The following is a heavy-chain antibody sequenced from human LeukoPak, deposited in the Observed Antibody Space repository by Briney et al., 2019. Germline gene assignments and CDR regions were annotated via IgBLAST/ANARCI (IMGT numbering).Heavy chain of an antibody. D-gene: IGHD1-7*01. V-gene: IGHV5-51*01. CDR3: VRQGGRNLNWFDP. Sequence: GESLKISCKASGYSFSSDWIGWVRQMPGKGLEWMGIIYPGDSDIRYSPSFQGQVTISADKSISTAYLQWSSLKASDTAMYYCVRQGGRNLNWFDPWGQGTLVTVSS. CDR2: IYPGDSDI. J-gene: IGHJ5*02. CDR1: GYSFSSDW.